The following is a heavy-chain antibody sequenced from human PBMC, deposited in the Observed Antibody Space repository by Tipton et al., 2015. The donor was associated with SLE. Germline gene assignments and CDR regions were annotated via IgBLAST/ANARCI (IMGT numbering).Heavy chain of an antibody. CDR1: GGSISSGSYY. D-gene: IGHD6-25*01. V-gene: IGHV4-61*09. CDR2: IYTSGST. Sequence: LRLSCTVSGGSISSGSYYWSWIRQPAGKGLEWIGHIYTSGSTNYNPSLKSRVPISGDTSRNQFSLKVSSVTATDTAVYYCARDPAGDAFDIWGQGTMVTVSS. CDR3: ARDPAGDAFDI. J-gene: IGHJ3*02.